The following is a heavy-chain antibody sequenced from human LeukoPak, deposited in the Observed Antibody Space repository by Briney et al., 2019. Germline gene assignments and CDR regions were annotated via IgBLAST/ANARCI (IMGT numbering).Heavy chain of an antibody. V-gene: IGHV3-23*01. CDR1: GGSFSGYY. D-gene: IGHD1-26*01. Sequence: ETLSLTCAVYGGSFSGYYWSWVRQAPGKGLEWVSGISGTGGATYYADSVKGRFTISRDNSKNTLSLQMNSLRAEDTAVYYCAKGIESSGSYYTSFDYWGQGTLVTVSS. CDR2: ISGTGGAT. J-gene: IGHJ4*02. CDR3: AKGIESSGSYYTSFDY.